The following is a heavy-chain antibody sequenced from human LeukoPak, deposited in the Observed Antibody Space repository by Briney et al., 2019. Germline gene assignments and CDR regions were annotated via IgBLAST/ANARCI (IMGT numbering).Heavy chain of an antibody. J-gene: IGHJ4*02. V-gene: IGHV1-69*04. CDR3: AREGPGDYDAFDY. CDR2: IIPILGIA. Sequence: SVKVSCEASGGTFSSYAISWVRQAPGQGLEWMGRIIPILGIANYAQKFQGRVTITADKSTSTAYMELSSLRSEDTAVYYCAREGPGDYDAFDYWGQGTLVTVSS. D-gene: IGHD4-17*01. CDR1: GGTFSSYA.